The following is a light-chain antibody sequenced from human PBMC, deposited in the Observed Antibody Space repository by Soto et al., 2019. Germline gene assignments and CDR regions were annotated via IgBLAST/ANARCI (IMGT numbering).Light chain of an antibody. CDR1: QTINSW. CDR3: QQYKSYSSWT. J-gene: IGKJ1*01. Sequence: DIQMTQSPSTLSASVGGRVTITCRASQTINSWLAWYQQKPGKAPKLLIYKASYLQSWVPSTFSGSGSGTEFTLTISSLQPDDFATYYCQQYKSYSSWTFGQGTKVEMK. V-gene: IGKV1-5*03. CDR2: KAS.